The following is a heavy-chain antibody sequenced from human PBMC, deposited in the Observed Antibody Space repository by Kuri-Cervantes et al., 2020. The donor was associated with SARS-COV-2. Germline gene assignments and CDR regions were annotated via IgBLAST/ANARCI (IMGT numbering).Heavy chain of an antibody. CDR2: IYYSGST. J-gene: IGHJ6*03. Sequence: SETLSLTCTVSGGSISSSSYYGGWIRPPPGKGLEWIGSIYYSGSTYYNPSLKSRVTISVDTSKNQFSLKLSSVTAADTAVYYCARSYYGSGSPNYYYYYMDVWGKGTTVTVSS. V-gene: IGHV4-39*07. D-gene: IGHD3-10*01. CDR1: GGSISSSSYY. CDR3: ARSYYGSGSPNYYYYYMDV.